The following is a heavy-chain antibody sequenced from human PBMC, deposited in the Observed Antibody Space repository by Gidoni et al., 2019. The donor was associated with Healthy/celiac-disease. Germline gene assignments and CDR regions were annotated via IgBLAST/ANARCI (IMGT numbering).Heavy chain of an antibody. CDR3: ARGGGRGVTTPTYYYYYGMDV. J-gene: IGHJ6*02. CDR2: IIPIFGTA. D-gene: IGHD2-21*02. V-gene: IGHV1-69*01. Sequence: QVQLVQSGAEVKKPGSSVKVSCKASGGTFSSYAISWVRQAPGQGLEWMGGIIPIFGTANYAQKFQGRVTITADESTSTAYMELSSLRSEDTAVYYCARGGGRGVTTPTYYYYYGMDVWGQGTTVTVSS. CDR1: GGTFSSYA.